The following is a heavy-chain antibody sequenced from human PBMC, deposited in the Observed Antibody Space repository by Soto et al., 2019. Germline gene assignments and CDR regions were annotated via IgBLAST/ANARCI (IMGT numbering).Heavy chain of an antibody. J-gene: IGHJ6*02. V-gene: IGHV6-1*01. CDR3: AREVTMIVVVIRASYGMYV. CDR2: TYYRSKWYN. CDR1: GDSVSSNSAA. D-gene: IGHD3-22*01. Sequence: SQTLSLTCVISGDSVSSNSAAWNWIRQSPSRGLEWLGRTYYRSKWYNDYAVSVKSRITINPDTSKNQFSLQLNSVTPEDTAVYYCAREVTMIVVVIRASYGMYVWGQGTTVTVSS.